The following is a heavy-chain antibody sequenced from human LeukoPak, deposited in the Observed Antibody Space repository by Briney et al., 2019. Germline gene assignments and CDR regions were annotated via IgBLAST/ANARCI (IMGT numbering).Heavy chain of an antibody. V-gene: IGHV3-23*01. J-gene: IGHJ6*02. D-gene: IGHD2-15*01. CDR3: AKAVSGGERPYGMDV. CDR1: GFTFSSYA. CDR2: ISGSGGST. Sequence: SGGSLRLSCAASGFTFSSYAMSWVRQAPGKGLEWVSAISGSGGSTYYADSVKGRFTISRDNSKNTLYLQMNSLRAEDTAVYYCAKAVSGGERPYGMDVWGQGTTVTVSS.